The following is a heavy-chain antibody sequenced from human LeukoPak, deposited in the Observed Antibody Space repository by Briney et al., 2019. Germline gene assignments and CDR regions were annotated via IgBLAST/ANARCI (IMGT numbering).Heavy chain of an antibody. CDR1: GFTFSSYG. V-gene: IGHV3-30*18. D-gene: IGHD3-22*01. J-gene: IGHJ4*02. Sequence: GGSLRLSCAASGFTFSSYGMHWVRQAPGKGLEWVAVISYDGNNKYYADSVKGRFTISRDNSKNTLYLQMISLRAEDTAVYYCAKVSYDSQYYFDIWGQGTLVTVSS. CDR3: AKVSYDSQYYFDI. CDR2: ISYDGNNK.